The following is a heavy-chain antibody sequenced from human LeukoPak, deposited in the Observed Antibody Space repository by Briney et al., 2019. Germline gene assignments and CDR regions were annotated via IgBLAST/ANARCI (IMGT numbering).Heavy chain of an antibody. Sequence: SVKVSCKASGFTCTSSAMQWVRQARGQRLEWIGWIVVGSGNTNYAQKFQERVTITRDMSTSTAYMELSSLRSEDTAVYYCAAAVGHYDFWSGYWALDYWGQGTLVTVSS. CDR3: AAAVGHYDFWSGYWALDY. V-gene: IGHV1-58*02. D-gene: IGHD3-3*01. J-gene: IGHJ4*02. CDR2: IVVGSGNT. CDR1: GFTCTSSA.